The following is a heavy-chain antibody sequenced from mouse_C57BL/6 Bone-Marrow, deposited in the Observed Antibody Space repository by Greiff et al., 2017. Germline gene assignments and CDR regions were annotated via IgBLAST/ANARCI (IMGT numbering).Heavy chain of an antibody. V-gene: IGHV1-5*01. CDR1: GYTFTSYW. D-gene: IGHD4-1*01. CDR3: AREDWDWYFDV. Sequence: EVQLQQSGTVLARPGASVKMSCKTSGYTFTSYWMHWVKQRPGQGLEWIGAIYPGNSDTSYNQKFKGKATLTVDTSSSTAYMQLSSLTSEDSAVYYCAREDWDWYFDVWGTGTTVTVSS. CDR2: IYPGNSDT. J-gene: IGHJ1*03.